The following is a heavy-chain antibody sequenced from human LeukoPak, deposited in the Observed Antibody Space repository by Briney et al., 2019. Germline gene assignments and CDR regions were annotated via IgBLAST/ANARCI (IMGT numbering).Heavy chain of an antibody. D-gene: IGHD3-3*01. J-gene: IGHJ4*02. CDR3: AKDMYYDFWSGYSFDY. CDR1: GFTFDDYA. Sequence: GGSLRLSCAASGFTFDDYAMHWVRQAPGKGLEWVSGISWNSGSIGYADSVRGRFTISRDNAKNSLYLQMNSLRAEDTALYYCAKDMYYDFWSGYSFDYWGQGTLVTVSS. CDR2: ISWNSGSI. V-gene: IGHV3-9*01.